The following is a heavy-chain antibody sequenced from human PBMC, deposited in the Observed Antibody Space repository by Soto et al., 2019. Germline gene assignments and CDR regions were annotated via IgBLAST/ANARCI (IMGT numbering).Heavy chain of an antibody. D-gene: IGHD3-9*01. V-gene: IGHV1-18*04. Sequence: ASVKVSCKASGYTFTSYVISWVRQAPGQGLEWMGWINVYNGNTKYEQKVQGRVSMTTDTSTSTAYMELRSLRSDDTAVYYCARGNLYSDFLTDFWAFDYGGQGTLVTV. CDR3: ARGNLYSDFLTDFWAFDY. J-gene: IGHJ4*02. CDR2: INVYNGNT. CDR1: GYTFTSYV.